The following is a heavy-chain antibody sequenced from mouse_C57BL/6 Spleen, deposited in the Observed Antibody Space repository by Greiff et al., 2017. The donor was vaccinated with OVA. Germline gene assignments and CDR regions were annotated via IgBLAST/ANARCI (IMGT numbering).Heavy chain of an antibody. CDR3: AREGPGPWFAY. CDR1: GYTFTDYY. Sequence: QVQLQQSGAELVRPGASVKLSCKASGYTFTDYYINWVKQRPGQGLEWIARIYPGSGNTYYNEKFKGKATLTAEKSSSTAYMQLSSLTSEDSAVYFCAREGPGPWFAYWGQGTLVTVSA. V-gene: IGHV1-76*01. D-gene: IGHD3-3*01. J-gene: IGHJ3*01. CDR2: IYPGSGNT.